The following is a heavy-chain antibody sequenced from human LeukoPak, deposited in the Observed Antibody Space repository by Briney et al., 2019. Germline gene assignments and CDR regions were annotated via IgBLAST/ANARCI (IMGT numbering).Heavy chain of an antibody. CDR1: GFSFSTFS. CDR2: IFGSSSTI. D-gene: IGHD1-1*01. Sequence: GGSLRLSWAASGFSFSTFSMSWVRQAPGKGLEWVSYIFGSSSTIYYADSVKGRFTISRDNAKNSLYLQMDSLRAEDTAVYYCATDSPETAAFDYWGQGTLVTVSS. J-gene: IGHJ4*02. CDR3: ATDSPETAAFDY. V-gene: IGHV3-48*04.